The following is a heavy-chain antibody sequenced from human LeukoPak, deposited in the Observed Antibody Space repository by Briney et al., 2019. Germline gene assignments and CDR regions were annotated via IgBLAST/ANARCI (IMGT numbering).Heavy chain of an antibody. V-gene: IGHV4-34*01. CDR3: ARSSGWYYFDY. D-gene: IGHD6-19*01. CDR2: INHSGST. Sequence: SETLSPTCAVYGGSFSGYYWSWIRQPPGKGLEWIGEINHSGSTNYNPSLKSRVTISVDTSKNQFSLKLSSVTAADTAVYYCARSSGWYYFDYWGQGTLVTVSS. CDR1: GGSFSGYY. J-gene: IGHJ4*02.